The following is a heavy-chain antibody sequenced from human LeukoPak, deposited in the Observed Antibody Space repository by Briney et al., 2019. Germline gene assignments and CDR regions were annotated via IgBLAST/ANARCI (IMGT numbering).Heavy chain of an antibody. CDR2: IYYSGST. V-gene: IGHV4-39*07. CDR3: AVGGKYYEVDY. CDR1: GDSISSNSYY. Sequence: SETLSLTCTVSGDSISSNSYYWGWIRQPPGKGLEWIGSIYYSGSTYYNPSLKSRVTISVDTSKNQFSLKLSSVTAADTAVYYCAVGGKYYEVDYWGQGTLVTVSS. J-gene: IGHJ4*02. D-gene: IGHD3-16*01.